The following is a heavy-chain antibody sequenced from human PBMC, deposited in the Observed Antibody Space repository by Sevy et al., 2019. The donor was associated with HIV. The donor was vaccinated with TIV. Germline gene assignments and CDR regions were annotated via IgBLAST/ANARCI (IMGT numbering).Heavy chain of an antibody. D-gene: IGHD6-13*01. CDR2: ISSRSSEI. CDR1: GFIFRDRY. CDR3: AGDFMPVASAGTGALGV. J-gene: IGHJ6*02. V-gene: IGHV3-11*05. Sequence: GGSLRLSCVASGFIFRDRYMSWIRQAPGKGLEWVSFISSRSSEINYADSVKGRFTVSRDNAKNSLYLQMNSLRAEDTPVYYCAGDFMPVASAGTGALGVWGQGTAVTVSS.